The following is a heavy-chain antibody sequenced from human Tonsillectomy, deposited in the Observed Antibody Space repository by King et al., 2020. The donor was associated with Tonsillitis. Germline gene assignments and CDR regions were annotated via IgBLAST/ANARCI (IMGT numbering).Heavy chain of an antibody. J-gene: IGHJ4*02. CDR1: GFTFDDYT. CDR2: ISWDGGST. D-gene: IGHD6-13*01. CDR3: AKARLRIAAAGSLDY. Sequence: EVQLVESGGVVVQPGGSLRLSCTASGFTFDDYTMHWVRQAPGKGLEWVSLISWDGGSTYYADSVKGRFTISRDNSKNSLYLKMNSLRTEDTAFYYCAKARLRIAAAGSLDYWGQGTLVTVSS. V-gene: IGHV3-43*01.